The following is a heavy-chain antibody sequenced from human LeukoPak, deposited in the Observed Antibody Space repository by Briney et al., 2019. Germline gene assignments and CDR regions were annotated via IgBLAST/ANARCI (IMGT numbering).Heavy chain of an antibody. Sequence: SVKVSCKASGGTFSSYAISWVRQAPGEGLEWMGRIIPILGIANYAQKFQGRVTITADKSTSTAYMELSSLRSEDTAVYYCARDLLGSSGEYGMDVWGQGTTVTVSS. V-gene: IGHV1-69*04. D-gene: IGHD6-25*01. CDR1: GGTFSSYA. CDR2: IIPILGIA. J-gene: IGHJ6*02. CDR3: ARDLLGSSGEYGMDV.